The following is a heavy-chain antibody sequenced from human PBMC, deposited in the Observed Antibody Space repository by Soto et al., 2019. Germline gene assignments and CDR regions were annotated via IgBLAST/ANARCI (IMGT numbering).Heavy chain of an antibody. CDR1: GFTFSSYG. CDR2: ISSDGSNK. V-gene: IGHV3-30*18. J-gene: IGHJ6*02. Sequence: QVQLVESGGGVVQPGRSLRLSCAASGFTFSSYGMHWVRQAPGKGLEWVAVISSDGSNKYYADSVKGRFTISRDNSKRPLHLQMNTLRAEDTAVYYCAKSDCIRTSCRQGYCYGMDVWGQGTTVTVSS. D-gene: IGHD2-2*01. CDR3: AKSDCIRTSCRQGYCYGMDV.